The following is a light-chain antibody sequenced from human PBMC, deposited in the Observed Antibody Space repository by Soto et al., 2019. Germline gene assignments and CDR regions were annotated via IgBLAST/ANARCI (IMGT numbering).Light chain of an antibody. J-gene: IGKJ5*01. CDR1: QGIRND. Sequence: AIQMTQSPSSLSASVGDRVTITCRASQGIRNDLGWYQQKPGKAPKLLIFAASSLQSGVPSRFSGNGSGTDFTLIISSLQPEDSATYYCQQAYSFPITFGQGTRLEIK. CDR3: QQAYSFPIT. V-gene: IGKV1-6*01. CDR2: AAS.